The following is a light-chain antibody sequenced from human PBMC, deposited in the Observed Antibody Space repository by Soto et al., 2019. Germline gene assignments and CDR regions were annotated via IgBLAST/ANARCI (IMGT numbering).Light chain of an antibody. CDR3: QHYKTDTWT. J-gene: IGKJ1*01. Sequence: IQMTQSPSTLSAFVGEKVTITCRASQSISSWLAWYQQKLGKAPNLLIYDASSLETGVPSRFSGSGSGTEFTLTISSLQLDDFANYYSQHYKTDTWTFGKGNK. CDR2: DAS. CDR1: QSISSW. V-gene: IGKV1-5*01.